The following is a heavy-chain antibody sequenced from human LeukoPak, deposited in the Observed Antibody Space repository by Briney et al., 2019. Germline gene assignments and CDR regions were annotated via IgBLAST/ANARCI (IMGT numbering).Heavy chain of an antibody. V-gene: IGHV3-23*01. CDR3: AEPEGGYYDIRPD. CDR1: GFTFSSYA. J-gene: IGHJ4*02. Sequence: GGSLRLSCAASGFTFSSYAMSWVRQAPGKGPEWVSAISGSGGSTYYADSVKGRFTISRDNSKNTLYLQMNSLRAEDTAVYYCAEPEGGYYDIRPDWGQGTLVTVSS. CDR2: ISGSGGST. D-gene: IGHD3-22*01.